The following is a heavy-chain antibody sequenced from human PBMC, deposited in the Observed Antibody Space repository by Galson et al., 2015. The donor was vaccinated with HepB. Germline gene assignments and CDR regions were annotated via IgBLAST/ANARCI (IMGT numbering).Heavy chain of an antibody. CDR2: IKSKTDGGTT. Sequence: TLRLSCAASGFTFGNAWMSWVRQAPGKGLEWVGRIKSKTDGGTTDYAAPVKGRFTISRDDSKNTLYLQMNSLKTEDTAVYYCTTMVYAIFDPWGQGTLVPVSS. V-gene: IGHV3-15*01. CDR1: GFTFGNAW. D-gene: IGHD2-8*01. CDR3: TTMVYAIFDP. J-gene: IGHJ5*02.